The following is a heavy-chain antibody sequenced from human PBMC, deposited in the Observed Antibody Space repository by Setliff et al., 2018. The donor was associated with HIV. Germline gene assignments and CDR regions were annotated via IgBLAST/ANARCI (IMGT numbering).Heavy chain of an antibody. D-gene: IGHD3-22*01. V-gene: IGHV3-74*01. CDR3: AKGDSSSGYYWARFDY. CDR2: ISNDETTT. Sequence: PGGSLRLSCVASGFTFTSYWMHWVRQVPGKGPVWVSCISNDETTTNYADSVKGRFTISRDNSKNTLYLQMNSLRAEDTAVYYCAKGDSSSGYYWARFDYWGQGTLVTVSS. CDR1: GFTFTSYW. J-gene: IGHJ4*02.